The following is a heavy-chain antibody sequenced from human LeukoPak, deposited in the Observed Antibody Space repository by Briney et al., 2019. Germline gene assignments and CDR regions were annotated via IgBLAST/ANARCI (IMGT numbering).Heavy chain of an antibody. Sequence: RASVKVSCKASGYTFTGYYMHWVRQAPGQGLEWMGWINPNSGGTNYAQKFQGRVTMTRDTSISTAYMELSRLRSDDTAVYYCAREIYGDYGEIDYWGQGTLVTVSS. CDR1: GYTFTGYY. J-gene: IGHJ4*02. CDR3: AREIYGDYGEIDY. V-gene: IGHV1-2*02. D-gene: IGHD4-17*01. CDR2: INPNSGGT.